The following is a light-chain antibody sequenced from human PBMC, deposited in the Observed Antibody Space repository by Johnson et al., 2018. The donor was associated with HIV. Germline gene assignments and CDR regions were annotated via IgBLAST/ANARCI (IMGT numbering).Light chain of an antibody. CDR1: SSDMRNYA. Sequence: QSVLTQPPSVSAAPGQKVTISCSGSSSDMRNYAVSSYQQLPGTAPKVLIYENNKRPSGIPDRFSGSKSGPPATLAIPALQTGDEADYYCGTWDRSLSTGGVFGTGTKVTVL. V-gene: IGLV1-51*02. J-gene: IGLJ1*01. CDR2: ENN. CDR3: GTWDRSLSTGGV.